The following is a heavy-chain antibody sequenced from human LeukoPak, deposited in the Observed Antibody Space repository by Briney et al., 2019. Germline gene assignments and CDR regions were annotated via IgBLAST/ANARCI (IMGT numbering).Heavy chain of an antibody. V-gene: IGHV1-8*01. Sequence: ASVKVSCKASGYTFTSYDINWVRQATGQGLEWMGWMNPNSGNTGYAQKFQGRVTMTRNTSISTAYMELSSLRSEDTAVYYCAGAARGYCSGGSCQRPYYFDYWGQGTLVTVSS. J-gene: IGHJ4*02. CDR3: AGAARGYCSGGSCQRPYYFDY. CDR2: MNPNSGNT. D-gene: IGHD2-15*01. CDR1: GYTFTSYD.